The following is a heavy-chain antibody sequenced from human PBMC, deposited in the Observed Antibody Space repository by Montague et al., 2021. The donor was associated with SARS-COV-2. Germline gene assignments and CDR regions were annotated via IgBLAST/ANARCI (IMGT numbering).Heavy chain of an antibody. Sequence: SETLSLTCTVSGYSISSGYYCGWILQPPGEGLEWRGRIHHSGSTYYNQSLKSRVTISVDTSKNQSSLKLSAVTAADTAVYYCARACYDYGLGRYQGWFDPWGQGTLVTVSS. CDR3: ARACYDYGLGRYQGWFDP. J-gene: IGHJ5*02. CDR2: IHHSGST. D-gene: IGHD3-16*02. V-gene: IGHV4-38-2*02. CDR1: GYSISSGYY.